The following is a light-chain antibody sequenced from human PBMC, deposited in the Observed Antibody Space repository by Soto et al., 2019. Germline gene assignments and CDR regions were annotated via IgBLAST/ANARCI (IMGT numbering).Light chain of an antibody. CDR3: QHYNSYSEA. V-gene: IGKV1-5*03. J-gene: IGKJ1*01. CDR2: KAS. CDR1: QTISSW. Sequence: DIQMTQSPSTLSGSVGDRGTITCRASQTISSWLAWYQQKPGKAPKLLIYKASTLKSGVPSRFSGSGSGTEFTLTISSLQPDDFATYYCQHYNSYSEAFCQGTKVELK.